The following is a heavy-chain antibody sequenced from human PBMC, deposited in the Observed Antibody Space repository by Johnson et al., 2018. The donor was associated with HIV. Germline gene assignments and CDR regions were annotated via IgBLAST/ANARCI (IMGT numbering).Heavy chain of an antibody. D-gene: IGHD5-24*01. CDR3: ATKKGRWLQDGAFDI. Sequence: EVQLMESGGGLVQPGGSLRLSCAASGFTFSSYWMIWVRQAPGKGLEWVANIKQDGSEKYYVDSVKGRFTISRDNAKNSLYLQMNSLRAEDTAVYYCATKKGRWLQDGAFDIWGQGTMVTVSS. V-gene: IGHV3-7*05. J-gene: IGHJ3*02. CDR2: IKQDGSEK. CDR1: GFTFSSYW.